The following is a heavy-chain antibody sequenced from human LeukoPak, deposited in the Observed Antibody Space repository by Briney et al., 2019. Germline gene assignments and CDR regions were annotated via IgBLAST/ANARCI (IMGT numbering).Heavy chain of an antibody. D-gene: IGHD3-22*01. V-gene: IGHV3-7*01. Sequence: GGSLRLSCAASGFTFSSYWMGWVRQAPGKGLEWVANIKQDGSEKYYVDSVKGRFTISRDNAKNSLYLQMNSLRAEDTAVYYCAYDSSGYLYYFDYWGQGTLVTVSS. J-gene: IGHJ4*02. CDR1: GFTFSSYW. CDR3: AYDSSGYLYYFDY. CDR2: IKQDGSEK.